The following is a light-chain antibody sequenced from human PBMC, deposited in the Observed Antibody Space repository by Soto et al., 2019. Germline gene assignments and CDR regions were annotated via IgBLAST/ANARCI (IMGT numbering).Light chain of an antibody. CDR3: QQYNNMWT. Sequence: IVMTQSPDTLSVSPGERATLSCRASQSVSSNLAWYQQKPGQAPRLLIYGTSTRDTGIQARFSGSGSGTEFTLTISSLQSEDFAVYYCQQYNNMWTFGQGTKVEIK. CDR2: GTS. V-gene: IGKV3D-15*01. CDR1: QSVSSN. J-gene: IGKJ1*01.